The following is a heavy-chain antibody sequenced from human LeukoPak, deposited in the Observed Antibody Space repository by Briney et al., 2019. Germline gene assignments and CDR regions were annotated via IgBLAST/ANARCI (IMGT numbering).Heavy chain of an antibody. CDR3: ARAGSSVVLKAEPFDI. Sequence: GASVKVSCKASGYTFTGYYMHWVRQAPGQGLEWMGWINPNSGGTNYAQKFQGRVTMTRDTSISTAYMELSRLRSDDTAVYYCARAGSSVVLKAEPFDIWGQGTMVTVSS. J-gene: IGHJ3*02. V-gene: IGHV1-2*02. CDR2: INPNSGGT. D-gene: IGHD4-23*01. CDR1: GYTFTGYY.